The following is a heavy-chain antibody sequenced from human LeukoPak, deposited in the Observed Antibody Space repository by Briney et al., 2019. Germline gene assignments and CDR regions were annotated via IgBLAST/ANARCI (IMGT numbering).Heavy chain of an antibody. V-gene: IGHV3-74*01. CDR1: GFTFSSYW. J-gene: IGHJ4*02. D-gene: IGHD3-16*01. Sequence: PGGSLRLSCAASGFTFSSYWMHWVRQAPGKGLVWVSRINSDGSSTSYADSVKGRFTISRDNAKNTLYLQMNSLRAEDTAVYYCAAMITFGGVNLNWGQGTLVTVSS. CDR3: AAMITFGGVNLN. CDR2: INSDGSST.